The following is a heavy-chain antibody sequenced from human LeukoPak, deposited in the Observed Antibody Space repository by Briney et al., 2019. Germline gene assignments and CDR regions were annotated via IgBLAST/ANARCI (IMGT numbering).Heavy chain of an antibody. D-gene: IGHD3-10*01. CDR3: ARVLKAMVRGVFYYYYYGMDV. CDR1: GGSFSGYY. J-gene: IGHJ6*04. V-gene: IGHV4-34*01. CDR2: INHSGST. Sequence: PSETLSLTCAVYGGSFSGYYWSWIRQPPGKGLEWIGEINHSGSTNYNPSLKSRVTISVDTSKNQCSLKLSSVTAADTAVYYCARVLKAMVRGVFYYYYYGMDVWGKGPRSPSPQ.